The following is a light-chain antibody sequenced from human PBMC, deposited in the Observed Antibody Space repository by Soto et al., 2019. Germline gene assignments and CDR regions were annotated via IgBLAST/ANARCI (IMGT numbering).Light chain of an antibody. CDR1: QSIGDN. Sequence: DIQMTQSPSSLSASVGDRVTITCRASQSIGDNLNWYQLKPGTAPNLLIYAASNLQSGVPSRFSGSGSGTDFTLTISNLQPEDFVSYFCQQSFNTPPTFGGGIKVEIQ. CDR3: QQSFNTPPT. V-gene: IGKV1-39*01. CDR2: AAS. J-gene: IGKJ4*01.